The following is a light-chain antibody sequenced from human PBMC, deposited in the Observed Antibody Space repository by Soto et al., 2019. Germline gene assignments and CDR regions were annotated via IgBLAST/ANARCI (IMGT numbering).Light chain of an antibody. J-gene: IGLJ2*01. CDR3: SSYRSGSTVV. Sequence: QSALTQPASVSGSPGQSITISCTGTSSDVGGYSYVSWYQQHPGKAPKLMIYGVNNRPSGVSDRFSGSKSGNTASLTISGLQAEDEADYYCSSYRSGSTVVFGGGTKLTVL. V-gene: IGLV2-14*01. CDR1: SSDVGGYSY. CDR2: GVN.